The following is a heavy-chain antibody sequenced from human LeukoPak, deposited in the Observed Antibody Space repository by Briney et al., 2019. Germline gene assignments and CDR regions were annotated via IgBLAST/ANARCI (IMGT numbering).Heavy chain of an antibody. V-gene: IGHV3-48*03. CDR1: GFTFSSYE. D-gene: IGHD5-12*01. Sequence: GGSLRLSCAASGFTFSSYEMNWVRQAPGKGLEGVSYISSSGSTIYYADSVKGRFTISRDNAKNSLYLQMNSLRAEDTAVYYCARDTVASLWYYYYYMDVWGKGTTVTVSS. CDR2: ISSSGSTI. CDR3: ARDTVASLWYYYYYMDV. J-gene: IGHJ6*03.